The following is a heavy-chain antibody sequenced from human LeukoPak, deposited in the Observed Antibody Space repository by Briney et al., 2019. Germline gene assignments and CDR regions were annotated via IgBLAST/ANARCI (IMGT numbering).Heavy chain of an antibody. V-gene: IGHV3-21*01. Sequence: GGSLRLSCAASGFTFSSYSMNWVRQAPGKGLEWVSSISSSSSYIYYADSVKGRFTISRDNAKNSLYLQMNSLRAEDTAVYYCAREGGITMIVVVGFDYWGQGTLVTVSS. CDR3: AREGGITMIVVVGFDY. J-gene: IGHJ4*02. CDR1: GFTFSSYS. CDR2: ISSSSSYI. D-gene: IGHD3-22*01.